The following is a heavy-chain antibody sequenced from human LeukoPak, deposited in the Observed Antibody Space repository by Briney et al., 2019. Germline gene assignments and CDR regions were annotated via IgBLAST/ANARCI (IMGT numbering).Heavy chain of an antibody. CDR1: GFTFSSYA. Sequence: GGSLRLSCAASGFTFSSYAMHWVRQAPGKGLEWVAVISYDGSNKYYVDSVKGRFTISRDNSKNTLYLQMNSLRAEDTAVYYCARGAGVATITSFDYWGQGTLVTVSS. D-gene: IGHD5-12*01. J-gene: IGHJ4*02. CDR3: ARGAGVATITSFDY. CDR2: ISYDGSNK. V-gene: IGHV3-30*04.